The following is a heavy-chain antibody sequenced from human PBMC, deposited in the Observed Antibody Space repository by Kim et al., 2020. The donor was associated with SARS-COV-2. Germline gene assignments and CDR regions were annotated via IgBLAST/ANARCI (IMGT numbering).Heavy chain of an antibody. Sequence: SETLSLTCTVSGGSISSSSYYWGWIRQPPGKGLEWIGSIYYSGSTYYNPSLKSRVTISVDTSKNQFSLKLSSVTAADTAVYYCASLYGSGFYYYYYMDVWGKGTTVTVSS. J-gene: IGHJ6*03. V-gene: IGHV4-39*01. CDR2: IYYSGST. D-gene: IGHD3-10*01. CDR1: GGSISSSSYY. CDR3: ASLYGSGFYYYYYMDV.